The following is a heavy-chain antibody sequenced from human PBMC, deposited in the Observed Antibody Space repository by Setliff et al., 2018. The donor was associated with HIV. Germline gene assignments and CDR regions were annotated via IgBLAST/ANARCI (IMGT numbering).Heavy chain of an antibody. D-gene: IGHD3-16*01. CDR3: AKGGASSHWLGP. V-gene: IGHV4-59*01. CDR2: ILNRDIT. J-gene: IGHJ5*02. CDR1: GASISSGS. Sequence: ASETLSLTCTVSGASISSGSWSWIRESPEKGLEWIGFILNRDITNYNPSLQSRVSISMDTSKNQFSLKMHSVTAADTAIYHCAKGGASSHWLGPWGQGTLVTVSS.